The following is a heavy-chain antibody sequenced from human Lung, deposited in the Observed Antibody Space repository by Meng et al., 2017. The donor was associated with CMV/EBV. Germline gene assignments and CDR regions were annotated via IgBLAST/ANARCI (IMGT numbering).Heavy chain of an antibody. J-gene: IGHJ1*01. D-gene: IGHD2-2*01. CDR1: GFSFSSYG. CDR3: AKDLSTSTNCQSN. CDR2: IRYDGSNK. Sequence: SCAASGFSFSSYGMHWVRQAPGKGLEWVAFIRYDGSNKYYADSVNARFTISRDNSNSTVSLQMNSLRPEDTAVYYCAKDLSTSTNCQSNWGQGTMVTVSS. V-gene: IGHV3-30*02.